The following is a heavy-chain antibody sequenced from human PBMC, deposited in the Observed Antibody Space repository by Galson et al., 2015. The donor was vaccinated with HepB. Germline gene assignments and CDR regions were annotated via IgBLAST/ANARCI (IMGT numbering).Heavy chain of an antibody. CDR3: ARQYYDFWSGYYYYFDY. Sequence: ETLSLTCTVSGGSISSSSYYWGWIRQPPGKGLEWIGSIYYSGSTYYNPSLKSRVTISVDTSKNQFSLKLSSVTAADTAVYYCARQYYDFWSGYYYYFDYWGQGTLVTVSS. CDR2: IYYSGST. D-gene: IGHD3-3*01. J-gene: IGHJ4*02. V-gene: IGHV4-39*01. CDR1: GGSISSSSYY.